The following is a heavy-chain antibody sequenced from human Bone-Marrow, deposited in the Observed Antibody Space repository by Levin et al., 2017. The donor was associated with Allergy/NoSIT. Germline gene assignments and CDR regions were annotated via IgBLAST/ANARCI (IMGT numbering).Heavy chain of an antibody. V-gene: IGHV4-34*01. Sequence: SETLSLTCAVYGGSFSGYYWSWIRQPPGKGLEWIGEINHSGSTNYNPSLKSRVTISVDTSKNQFSLKLSSVTAADTAVYYCARGSGKRGSSWYVRWGQGTLVTVSS. J-gene: IGHJ4*02. D-gene: IGHD6-13*01. CDR1: GGSFSGYY. CDR2: INHSGST. CDR3: ARGSGKRGSSWYVR.